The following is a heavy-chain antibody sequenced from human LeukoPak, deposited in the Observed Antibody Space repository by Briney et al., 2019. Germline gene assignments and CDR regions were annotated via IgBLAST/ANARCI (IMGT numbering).Heavy chain of an antibody. CDR1: GFTFSNYA. V-gene: IGHV3-23*01. J-gene: IGHJ4*02. CDR3: ARQLGYCSDGSCYFDY. D-gene: IGHD2-15*01. Sequence: GGSLRLSCAPTGFTFSNYAMSWVRQAPGRGLEWVSAISNNGGSTYDADSMKGRFTISRDNSKNTLHLQMNSLRAEDTAVYHCARQLGYCSDGSCYFDYWGQGTLVTVSS. CDR2: ISNNGGST.